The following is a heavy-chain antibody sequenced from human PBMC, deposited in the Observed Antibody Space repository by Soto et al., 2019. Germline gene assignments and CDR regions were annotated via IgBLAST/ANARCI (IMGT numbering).Heavy chain of an antibody. CDR1: GFTFSSYA. J-gene: IGHJ4*02. V-gene: IGHV3-23*01. CDR2: ISGSGGST. Sequence: VGSLRLSCAASGFTFSSYAMSWVRQAPGKGLEWVSAISGSGGSTYYADSVKGRFTISRDNSKNTLYLQMNSLRAEDTAVYYCAKVEKAGILTGSPFDYWGQGTLVTVSS. D-gene: IGHD3-9*01. CDR3: AKVEKAGILTGSPFDY.